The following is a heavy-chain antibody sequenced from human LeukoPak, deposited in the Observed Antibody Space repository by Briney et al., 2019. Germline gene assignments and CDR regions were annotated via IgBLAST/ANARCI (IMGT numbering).Heavy chain of an antibody. Sequence: ASVKVSCKASGYTFTAYYMHWVRQAPGQGLEWMGWINPNSGGTNYAQKFQGRVTMTRDTSISTAYMELSRLRSDDTAVYYCARDLGISAVGDHWGQGTLVTVSS. CDR3: ARDLGISAVGDH. CDR1: GYTFTAYY. V-gene: IGHV1-2*02. J-gene: IGHJ4*02. D-gene: IGHD6-13*01. CDR2: INPNSGGT.